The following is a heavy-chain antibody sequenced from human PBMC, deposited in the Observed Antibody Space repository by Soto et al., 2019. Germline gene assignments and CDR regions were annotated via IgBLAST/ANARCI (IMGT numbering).Heavy chain of an antibody. J-gene: IGHJ3*02. CDR3: AKDRSSGWDFDAFDI. CDR2: ISGSGGST. Sequence: GGSLRLSCAASGFTFSSYAMSWVRQASGKGLEWVSAISGSGGSTYYADSVKGRFTISRDNSKNTLYLQMNSLRAEDTAVYYCAKDRSSGWDFDAFDIWGQGTMVTVSS. D-gene: IGHD6-19*01. CDR1: GFTFSSYA. V-gene: IGHV3-23*01.